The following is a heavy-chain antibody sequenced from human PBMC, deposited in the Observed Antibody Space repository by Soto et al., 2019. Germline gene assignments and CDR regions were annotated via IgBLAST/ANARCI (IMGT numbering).Heavy chain of an antibody. D-gene: IGHD5-18*01. CDR1: GFSLSGGGVG. J-gene: IGHJ5*02. CDR2: IYWNDDK. V-gene: IGHV2-5*01. CDR3: AHKMDTVDWFGP. Sequence: SGPTLVNPTQTLTLACTFSGFSLSGGGVGVGWIRQPPGKALEWVALIYWNDDKRYSPSLKSRLTITKDTSKNQVVLTMTNMDPVDIATYYCAHKMDTVDWFGPWGRGTLVTVSS.